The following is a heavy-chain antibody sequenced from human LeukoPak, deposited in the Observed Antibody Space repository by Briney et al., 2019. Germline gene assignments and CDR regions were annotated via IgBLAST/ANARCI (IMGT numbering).Heavy chain of an antibody. J-gene: IGHJ4*02. D-gene: IGHD3-3*01. CDR3: ARDMGHLRFLEWLLTNTTGGFDY. Sequence: PGGSLRLSCAASGFTFSSYAMHWVRLAPGKGLEWVAVISYDGSNKYYADSVKGRFTISRDNSKNTLYLQMNSLRAEDTAVYYCARDMGHLRFLEWLLTNTTGGFDYWGQGTLVTISS. CDR1: GFTFSSYA. CDR2: ISYDGSNK. V-gene: IGHV3-30-3*01.